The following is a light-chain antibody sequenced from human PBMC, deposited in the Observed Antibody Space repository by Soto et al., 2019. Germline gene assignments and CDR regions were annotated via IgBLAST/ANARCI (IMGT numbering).Light chain of an antibody. J-gene: IGLJ3*02. CDR3: AAWDDSLSGWV. CDR1: SSNIGTNF. V-gene: IGLV1-47*02. CDR2: SNA. Sequence: QAVVTQPPSASGTPGQRVTISCSGSSSNIGTNFVYWYQQLPGTAPKLLIFSNAQRPSGVPDRFSGSRSGTSASLAISGLRSEDEADYYCAAWDDSLSGWVFGGGTKPTVL.